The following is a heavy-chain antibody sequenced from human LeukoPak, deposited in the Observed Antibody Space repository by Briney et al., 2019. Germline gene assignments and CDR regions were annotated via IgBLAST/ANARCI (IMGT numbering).Heavy chain of an antibody. CDR2: IYPGDSDT. Sequence: GESLKISCKGSGYSFISHWIGWVRQVPGKGLEWMGIIYPGDSDTRYSPSFQGQVTISADKSISTAYLQWSSLKASDTAMYYCARIAAAGNDRWFDPWGQGTLVTVSS. D-gene: IGHD6-13*01. V-gene: IGHV5-51*01. CDR1: GYSFISHW. CDR3: ARIAAAGNDRWFDP. J-gene: IGHJ5*02.